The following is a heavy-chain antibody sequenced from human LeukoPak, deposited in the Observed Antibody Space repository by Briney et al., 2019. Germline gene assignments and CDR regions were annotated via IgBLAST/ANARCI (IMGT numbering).Heavy chain of an antibody. D-gene: IGHD3-16*01. CDR1: GGSISNYY. J-gene: IGHJ4*02. CDR3: ARSGGVWYFDY. CDR2: IYDSGST. V-gene: IGHV4-59*01. Sequence: SETLSLTCTASGGSISNYYWTWIRQPPGKGLEWIGYIYDSGSTNYNPSLQSRVTISVDTSKNQFSLKLSSVTAADTAVYYCARSGGVWYFDYWGQGTLVTVSS.